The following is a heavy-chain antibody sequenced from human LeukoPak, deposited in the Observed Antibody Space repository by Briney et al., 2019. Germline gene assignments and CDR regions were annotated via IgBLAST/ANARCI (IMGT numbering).Heavy chain of an antibody. J-gene: IGHJ4*02. V-gene: IGHV3-48*03. CDR1: GFTFSNSE. D-gene: IGHD3-22*01. CDR3: ARDMIMGGPPDYLDY. Sequence: GGSLRLSCAASGFTFSNSEMNWVRQAPGKGLDWVSFISSTGSLIYYADSVKGRFTISRDDSKNTLYLQMDSLRTEDTAVYYCARDMIMGGPPDYLDYWGQGTLVTVSS. CDR2: ISSTGSLI.